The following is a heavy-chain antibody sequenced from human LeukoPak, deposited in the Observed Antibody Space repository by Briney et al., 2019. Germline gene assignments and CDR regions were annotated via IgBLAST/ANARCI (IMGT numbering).Heavy chain of an antibody. D-gene: IGHD3-3*01. J-gene: IGHJ5*02. CDR3: ARVPITIFGVVTPNWFDP. Sequence: ASAKVSCKASGYTFTSYGISWVRQAPGQGLEWMGWISAYNGNTNYAQKLQGRVTMTTDTSTSTAYMELRSLRSDDTAVYYCARVPITIFGVVTPNWFDPWGQGTLVTVSS. CDR2: ISAYNGNT. CDR1: GYTFTSYG. V-gene: IGHV1-18*01.